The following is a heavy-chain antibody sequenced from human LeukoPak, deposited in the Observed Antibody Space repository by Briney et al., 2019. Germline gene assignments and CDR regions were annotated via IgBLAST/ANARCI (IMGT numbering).Heavy chain of an antibody. Sequence: GGSLRLSCAASGFTFSSYGMHWVRQAPGKGLEWVAVIWYDGSNKYYADSVKGRFTISRDNSKSTLFLQMNSLRAEDTAVYYCAKDGEYYDSSGYFDYWGQGTLVTVSS. J-gene: IGHJ4*02. D-gene: IGHD3-22*01. CDR3: AKDGEYYDSSGYFDY. V-gene: IGHV3-33*06. CDR1: GFTFSSYG. CDR2: IWYDGSNK.